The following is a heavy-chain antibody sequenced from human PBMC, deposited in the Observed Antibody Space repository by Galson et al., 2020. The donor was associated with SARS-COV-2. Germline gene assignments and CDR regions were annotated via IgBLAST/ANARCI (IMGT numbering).Heavy chain of an antibody. CDR3: VRGGTVASINWFDP. Sequence: GESLKISCQASGYTFSNFWIGWVRQMPGKGLEWMGIIYPGDSGTRYGPSFQGQVTISADTSVNTAYLQWNSLQAPDTAIYFCVRGGTVASINWFDPWGQGTLVTVSS. D-gene: IGHD5-12*01. J-gene: IGHJ5*02. V-gene: IGHV5-51*01. CDR1: GYTFSNFW. CDR2: IYPGDSGT.